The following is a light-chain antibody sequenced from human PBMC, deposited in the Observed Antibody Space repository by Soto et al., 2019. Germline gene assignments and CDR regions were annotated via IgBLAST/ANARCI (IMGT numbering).Light chain of an antibody. CDR3: QQRSNWPCT. CDR1: QSVSSY. V-gene: IGKV3-11*01. J-gene: IGKJ3*01. Sequence: EIVLTQSPATLSLSPGERATLSCRASQSVSSYLAWYQQKPGQAPRLLIYDASNRATGIPTRFGGSGSGTDFTLTISSLEPEDFAVYYCQQRSNWPCTFGPGTKVDIK. CDR2: DAS.